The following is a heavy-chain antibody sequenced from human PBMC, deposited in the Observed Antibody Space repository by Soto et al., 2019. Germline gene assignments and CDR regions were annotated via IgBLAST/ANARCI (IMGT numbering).Heavy chain of an antibody. CDR2: IVGTGDSS. V-gene: IGHV3-23*01. CDR3: AKSGYSSSWTFEY. CDR1: GFNFSTYA. Sequence: FLRLSCAVSGFNFSTYAMSWVRQAPGKGLEWVSSIVGTGDSSYYADSVKGRFTTSRDNSKNTLYVEMNNLGAEDTAVYYCAKSGYSSSWTFEYWGQGTRVTVSS. J-gene: IGHJ4*02. D-gene: IGHD6-13*01.